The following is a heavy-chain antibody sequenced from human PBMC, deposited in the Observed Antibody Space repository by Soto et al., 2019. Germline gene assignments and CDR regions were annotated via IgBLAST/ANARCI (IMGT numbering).Heavy chain of an antibody. J-gene: IGHJ5*02. V-gene: IGHV4-34*09. CDR1: GGSFSGYY. CDR2: INHSGST. CDR3: ARREEQQGISFDP. D-gene: IGHD6-13*01. Sequence: SETLSLTCAVYGGSFSGYYWSWIRQPPGKGLEWIGEINHSGSTNYNPSLKSRVTISVDTSKNQFSLKLSSVTAADTAVYYCARREEQQGISFDPWGQGTLVTVSS.